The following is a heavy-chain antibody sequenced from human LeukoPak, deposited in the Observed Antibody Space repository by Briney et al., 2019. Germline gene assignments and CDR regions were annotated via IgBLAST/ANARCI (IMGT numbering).Heavy chain of an antibody. CDR1: GFTFSSYW. J-gene: IGHJ4*02. CDR3: ARGDRITMIVVDLDY. CDR2: IKRDGSEK. Sequence: GGSLRLSCAASGFTFSSYWMSWVRQAPGKGLEWVANIKRDGSEKYYVDSVKGRFTISRDNAKNSLYLQMNSLRAEDTAVYYCARGDRITMIVVDLDYWGQGTLVTVSS. V-gene: IGHV3-7*01. D-gene: IGHD3-22*01.